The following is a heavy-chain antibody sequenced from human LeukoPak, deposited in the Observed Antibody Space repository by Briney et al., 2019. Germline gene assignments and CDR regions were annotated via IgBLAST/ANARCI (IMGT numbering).Heavy chain of an antibody. CDR2: IKQDGSEK. V-gene: IGHV3-7*01. CDR1: GLTFSSYW. D-gene: IGHD1-26*01. Sequence: GGSLRLSCAASGLTFSSYWMSWVRQAPGKGLEWVANIKQDGSEKYYVDSVKGRFTISRDNAKNSLYLQMNSLRAEDTAVYYCARDWGSYDWGQGTLVTVSS. J-gene: IGHJ4*02. CDR3: ARDWGSYD.